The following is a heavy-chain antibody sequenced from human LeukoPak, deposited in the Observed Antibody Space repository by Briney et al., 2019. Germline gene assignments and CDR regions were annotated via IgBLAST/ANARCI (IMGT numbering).Heavy chain of an antibody. CDR2: IYSGGST. CDR3: ARELWFGEFYSDY. D-gene: IGHD3-10*01. J-gene: IGHJ4*02. CDR1: GFTVSSNY. V-gene: IGHV3-53*04. Sequence: PGGSLRVSCAASGFTVSSNYMSWVRQARGKGLEGVSVIYSGGSTYYADSVKGRFTISRHNSKNTLYLQMNSLRAEDTAVYYCARELWFGEFYSDYWGQGTLVTVSS.